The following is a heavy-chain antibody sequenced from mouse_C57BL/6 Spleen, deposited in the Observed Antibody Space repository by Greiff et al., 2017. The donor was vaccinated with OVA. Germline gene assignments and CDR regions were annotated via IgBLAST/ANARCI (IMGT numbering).Heavy chain of an antibody. V-gene: IGHV1-72*01. D-gene: IGHD2-5*01. CDR1: GYTFTSYW. CDR2: IYPHTCGT. CDR3: ARCYYSNSYFDY. J-gene: IGHJ2*01. Sequence: QVQLQQPGAERGKKGDAGKGGYNASGYTFTSYWMHWVKQRPGRGLECILHIYPHTCGTKYNEKFKSKATLTVDKPSSTAYMQLSSLTSEDSAVYYCARCYYSNSYFDYWGQGTTLTVSS.